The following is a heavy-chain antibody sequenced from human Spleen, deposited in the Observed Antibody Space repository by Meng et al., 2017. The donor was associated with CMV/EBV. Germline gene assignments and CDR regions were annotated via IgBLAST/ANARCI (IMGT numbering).Heavy chain of an antibody. V-gene: IGHV3-21*01. CDR3: ASPVSVYSNYFAH. CDR1: GFTFSSYR. Sequence: GESLKISCAASGFTFSSYRMDWVRQAPGKGLEWVSSISSSSSDKYYSDSARGRFTISRDNAKNSLYLQINSLRAEDTAVYYCASPVSVYSNYFAHWGQGTLVTVSS. D-gene: IGHD5/OR15-5a*01. CDR2: ISSSSSDK. J-gene: IGHJ4*02.